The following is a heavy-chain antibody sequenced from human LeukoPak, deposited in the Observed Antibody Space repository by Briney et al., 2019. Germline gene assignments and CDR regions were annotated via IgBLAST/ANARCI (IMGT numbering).Heavy chain of an antibody. Sequence: PGGSLRLSCAASGFTFSSYAMHWVRQAPGKGPEWVAVISYDGSNKYYADSVKGRFTISRDNSKNTLYLQINSLRAEDTAVYYCAKAPTDFWSGYYMDYWGQGTLVTVSS. D-gene: IGHD3-3*01. V-gene: IGHV3-30-3*01. CDR3: AKAPTDFWSGYYMDY. CDR1: GFTFSSYA. CDR2: ISYDGSNK. J-gene: IGHJ4*02.